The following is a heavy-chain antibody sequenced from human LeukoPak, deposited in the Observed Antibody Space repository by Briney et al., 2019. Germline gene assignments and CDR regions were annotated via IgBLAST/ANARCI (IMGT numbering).Heavy chain of an antibody. CDR2: ISSSSSYI. J-gene: IGHJ4*02. Sequence: GGSLRLSCAASGFTFGSYSMNWVRQAPGKGLEWVSSISSSSSYIYYADSVKGRFTISRDNAKNSLYLQMNSLRAEDTAVYYCARDDGEGYCSSTSCPIDYWGQGTLVTVSS. D-gene: IGHD2-2*01. CDR3: ARDDGEGYCSSTSCPIDY. CDR1: GFTFGSYS. V-gene: IGHV3-21*01.